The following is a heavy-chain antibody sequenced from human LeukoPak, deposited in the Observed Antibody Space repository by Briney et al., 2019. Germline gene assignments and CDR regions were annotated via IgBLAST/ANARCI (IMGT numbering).Heavy chain of an antibody. V-gene: IGHV3-21*01. CDR2: ISSSSSYI. Sequence: PGGSLRLSCVASAFTFRQYSMSWVRQAPGQGLEWVSSISSSSSYIYYADSVKGRFTISRDNAKNSLYLQMNSLRAEDTAVYYCARETPYYDFWSGYPLDYYYGMDVWGQGTTVTVSS. D-gene: IGHD3-3*01. CDR3: ARETPYYDFWSGYPLDYYYGMDV. CDR1: AFTFRQYS. J-gene: IGHJ6*02.